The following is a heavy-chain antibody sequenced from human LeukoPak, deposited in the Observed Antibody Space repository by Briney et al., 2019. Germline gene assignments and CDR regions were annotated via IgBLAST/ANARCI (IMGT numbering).Heavy chain of an antibody. Sequence: GESLKISCKGSGYRFSNYCIGWVRQMPGKGLELMGAIYPGDSDTRYSPSFQGQVTISADKSITTAYLHWSSLRASDTATYFCTRQGVYYSDSSAFYYWGQGTLVTVSS. J-gene: IGHJ4*02. CDR1: GYRFSNYC. D-gene: IGHD3-22*01. CDR2: IYPGDSDT. V-gene: IGHV5-51*01. CDR3: TRQGVYYSDSSAFYY.